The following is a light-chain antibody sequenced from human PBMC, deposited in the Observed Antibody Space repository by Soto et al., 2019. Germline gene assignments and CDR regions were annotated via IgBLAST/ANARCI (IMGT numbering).Light chain of an antibody. CDR1: SSNIGPTYD. V-gene: IGLV1-40*01. J-gene: IGLJ1*01. Sequence: QTVVTQPPSVSGAPGQRVTISCTGSSSNIGPTYDVHWYQQLPGTAPKLLIYANTNRPSGVPDRFSGSKSGTSASLAITGLQAEDEAHYFCQSYDSSLSGYVFGTGTKLTVL. CDR3: QSYDSSLSGYV. CDR2: ANT.